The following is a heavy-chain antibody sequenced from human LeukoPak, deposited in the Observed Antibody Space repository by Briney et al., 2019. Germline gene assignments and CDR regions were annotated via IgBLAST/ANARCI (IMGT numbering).Heavy chain of an antibody. V-gene: IGHV1-2*02. Sequence: ASVKVSCKASGYTFTGYYMHWVRQAPGQGLEWMGWINPNSGGTNYAQKFQGRVTMTRDTSISTAYMELSRLRSDDTAVYYCARDRSADIVVVPAAKGSYYYYMDVWGKGTTATVSS. D-gene: IGHD2-2*01. CDR2: INPNSGGT. CDR3: ARDRSADIVVVPAAKGSYYYYMDV. CDR1: GYTFTGYY. J-gene: IGHJ6*03.